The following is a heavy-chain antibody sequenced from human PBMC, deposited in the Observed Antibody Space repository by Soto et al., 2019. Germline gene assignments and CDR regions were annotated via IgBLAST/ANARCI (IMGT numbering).Heavy chain of an antibody. CDR1: SGSISSSDG. J-gene: IGHJ4*01. V-gene: IGHV4-4*02. D-gene: IGHD4-17*01. CDR3: ASTAVYGAKFDY. Sequence: PLETLSLTCAVSSGSISSSDGWSCVRQPPGKGLEWIGEIYHSGSTNYNPSLKSRVTISVDKSKNQFSLKLSSVTAADTAVYYCASTAVYGAKFDYWGLGTLVTVSS. CDR2: IYHSGST.